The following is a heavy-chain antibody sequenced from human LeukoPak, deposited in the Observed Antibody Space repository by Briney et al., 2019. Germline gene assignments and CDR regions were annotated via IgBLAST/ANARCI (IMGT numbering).Heavy chain of an antibody. CDR2: IYYSGST. J-gene: IGHJ4*02. CDR3: ARDKGGTYLDY. Sequence: SETLSLTCTVSGGSISSYDWSWIRQPPGKGLEWIGYIYYSGSTNYNPSLKSRVTISVDTSKNLFSLKLSSVPAADTAVYYCARDKGGTYLDYWGQGTLVTVSS. D-gene: IGHD1-26*01. CDR1: GGSISSYD. V-gene: IGHV4-59*12.